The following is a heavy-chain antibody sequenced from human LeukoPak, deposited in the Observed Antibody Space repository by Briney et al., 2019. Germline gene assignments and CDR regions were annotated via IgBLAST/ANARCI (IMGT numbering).Heavy chain of an antibody. CDR1: GGTFSSYS. D-gene: IGHD3-10*01. Sequence: SVKVSCKASGGTFSSYSISWVRQAPGQGLEWMGRIIPILDVANYAQRFQGRVTITADKSTNTAYMELSSLRSEDTAVYYCAREWYYDSETEIYWFDPWGQGTLITVSS. CDR2: IIPILDVA. J-gene: IGHJ5*02. V-gene: IGHV1-69*04. CDR3: AREWYYDSETEIYWFDP.